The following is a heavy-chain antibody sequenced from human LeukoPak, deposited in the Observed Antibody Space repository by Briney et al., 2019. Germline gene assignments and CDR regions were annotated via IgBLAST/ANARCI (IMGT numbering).Heavy chain of an antibody. J-gene: IGHJ6*03. D-gene: IGHD3-10*02. CDR3: AELGITMIGGV. V-gene: IGHV3-48*03. Sequence: GGSLRLSCAASAFTFSSYEMNWVRQAPGKGLEWVSYISSSGSTIYYADSVKGRFTISRDSAKNSLYLQMNSLSAEDTAVYYCAELGITMIGGVWGKGTTVTISS. CDR2: ISSSGSTI. CDR1: AFTFSSYE.